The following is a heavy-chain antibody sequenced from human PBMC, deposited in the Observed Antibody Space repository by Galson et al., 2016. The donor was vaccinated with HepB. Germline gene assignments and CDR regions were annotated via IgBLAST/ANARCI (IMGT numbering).Heavy chain of an antibody. V-gene: IGHV4-59*01. CDR3: ARDQHDFGDYGSMGRVDAFDI. CDR2: IYNSGST. D-gene: IGHD4-17*01. J-gene: IGHJ3*02. CDR1: GGSISSYY. Sequence: SETLSLTCTVSGGSISSYYWTWVRQPPGKGLEWIGYIYNSGSTNYKASLKSRVTISVDTSKNQLSLKLNSVTAADTAVYFCARDQHDFGDYGSMGRVDAFDIWGQGTMVTVSS.